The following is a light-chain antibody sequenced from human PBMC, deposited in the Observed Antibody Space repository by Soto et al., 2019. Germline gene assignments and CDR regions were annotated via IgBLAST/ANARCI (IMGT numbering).Light chain of an antibody. V-gene: IGKV3-20*01. CDR3: QQYDSSHPIT. J-gene: IGKJ5*01. CDR2: GTS. CDR1: QTLSSNHLRWY. Sequence: EIVLTQSPGTLSLSPGERATLSSRASQTLSSNHLRWYLAWYQQNPGQTPRLLIYGTSSRATGIPDRFSGSGYGTDFTLTISRLEPEDFAVYYCQQYDSSHPITFGQGTRLEIK.